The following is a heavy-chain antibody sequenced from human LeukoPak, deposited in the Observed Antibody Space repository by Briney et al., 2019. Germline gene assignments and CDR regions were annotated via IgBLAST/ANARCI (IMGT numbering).Heavy chain of an antibody. J-gene: IGHJ4*02. CDR2: IYYSGST. CDR1: GGSISGGGYY. D-gene: IGHD3-9*01. V-gene: IGHV4-31*03. Sequence: SETLSLTCTVSGGSISGGGYYWSWIRQHPGKGLEWIGYIYYSGSTYYNPSLKSRVTISVDTSKNQFSLKLSSVTAADTAVYYCARGGDYDILTGYYIPPYFDYWGQGTLVTVSS. CDR3: ARGGDYDILTGYYIPPYFDY.